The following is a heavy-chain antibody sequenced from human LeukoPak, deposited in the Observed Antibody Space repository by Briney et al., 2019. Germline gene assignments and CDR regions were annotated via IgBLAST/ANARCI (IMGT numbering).Heavy chain of an antibody. D-gene: IGHD3-16*02. V-gene: IGHV4-59*08. CDR1: GGSISSYY. CDR3: ARQTGDYVWGSYRPNTIDY. CDR2: IYYSGST. Sequence: SETLSLTCTVSGGSISSYYWSWIRQPPGKGLEWIGYIYYSGSTNYNPSLKSRVTISVDTSKNQFSLKLSSVTAADTAVHYCARQTGDYVWGSYRPNTIDYWGQGTLVTVSS. J-gene: IGHJ4*02.